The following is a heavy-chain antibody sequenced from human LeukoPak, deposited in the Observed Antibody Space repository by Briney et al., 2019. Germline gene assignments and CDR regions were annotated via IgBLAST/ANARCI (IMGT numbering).Heavy chain of an antibody. V-gene: IGHV4-59*08. CDR2: IYYSGDT. Sequence: SETLSLTCTVSDGAIAGYSWSWIRQPPGKGLEWIGYIYYSGDTNYNPSLQSRVTVSVDTSKNQFSLRLSSVTAADTAVYFCAKYGNSGWVIDNWGQGTLVTVSS. J-gene: IGHJ4*02. CDR3: AKYGNSGWVIDN. CDR1: DGAIAGYS. D-gene: IGHD6-19*01.